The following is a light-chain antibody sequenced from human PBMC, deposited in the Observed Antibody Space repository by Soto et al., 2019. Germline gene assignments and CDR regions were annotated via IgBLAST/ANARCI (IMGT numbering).Light chain of an antibody. CDR1: QSVDKF. CDR3: QQYGSSLGVT. Sequence: EIELTQSPATLSLSPGETATLSCRASQSVDKFLAWYQQRPGQPPRLLIFDSSNRATGVPVRFSGTGSGTVFTLTIGSLEPEDSALYYCQQYGSSLGVTFGGGTKVEIK. V-gene: IGKV3-11*01. J-gene: IGKJ4*01. CDR2: DSS.